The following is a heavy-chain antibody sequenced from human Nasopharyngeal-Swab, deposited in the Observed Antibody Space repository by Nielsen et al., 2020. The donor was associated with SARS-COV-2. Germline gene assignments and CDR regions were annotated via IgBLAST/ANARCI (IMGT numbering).Heavy chain of an antibody. CDR3: AKAATSGVGAYYFDY. CDR2: INPAGVT. V-gene: IGHV3-13*01. D-gene: IGHD6-13*01. J-gene: IGHJ4*02. CDR1: GFTFSNYD. Sequence: GGSLRLSCAASGFTFSNYDMHWVRQATGKGLEWLSGINPAGVTYSPDSVKGRFTISRDDSTNTLYLQMNALRAEDTAVYYCAKAATSGVGAYYFDYWGQGTLVTVSS.